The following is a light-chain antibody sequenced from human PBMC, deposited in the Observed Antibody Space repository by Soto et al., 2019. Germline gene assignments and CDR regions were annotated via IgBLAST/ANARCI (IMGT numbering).Light chain of an antibody. V-gene: IGLV2-14*01. CDR2: DVS. J-gene: IGLJ1*01. Sequence: QSALTQPASVSGCPGQSITISCTGTSSDVGGYNYVSWYQQHPGKAPKLMIYDVSNRPSGVSNRFSGSKSGNTASLTISGLQVGDGVVYYCSSYTGSSGYVFETGTKVTVL. CDR3: SSYTGSSGYV. CDR1: SSDVGGYNY.